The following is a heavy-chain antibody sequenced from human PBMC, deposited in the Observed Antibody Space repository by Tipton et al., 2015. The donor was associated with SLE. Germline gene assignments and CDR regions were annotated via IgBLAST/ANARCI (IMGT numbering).Heavy chain of an antibody. J-gene: IGHJ4*02. V-gene: IGHV4-38-2*02. Sequence: TLSLTCTVSGYSISSGYYWGWIRQTPGKGLEWIGSIYYSGTTNYNPSLKSRVTISLDPSKSQFSLRLSSVTAADTAIYYCARGGIYHDYSGNFDFWGQGTLVTASS. CDR1: GYSISSGYY. CDR3: ARGGIYHDYSGNFDF. D-gene: IGHD3-22*01. CDR2: IYYSGTT.